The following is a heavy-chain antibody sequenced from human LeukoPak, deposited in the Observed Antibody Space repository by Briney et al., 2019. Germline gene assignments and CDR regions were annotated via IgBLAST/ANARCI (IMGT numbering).Heavy chain of an antibody. CDR2: INHSGST. CDR1: GGSFSGYY. Sequence: SETLSLTCAVYGGSFSGYYWSWIRQPPGKGLEWIGEINHSGSTNYNPSLKSRVTISVDTSKNQFSLKLSSVTAADTAVYFCARKDPGYSGYSDFDYWGQGSLVTVSS. J-gene: IGHJ4*02. D-gene: IGHD5-12*01. V-gene: IGHV4-34*01. CDR3: ARKDPGYSGYSDFDY.